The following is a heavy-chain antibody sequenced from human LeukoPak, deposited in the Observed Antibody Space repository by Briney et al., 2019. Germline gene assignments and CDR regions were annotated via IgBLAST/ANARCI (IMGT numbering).Heavy chain of an antibody. J-gene: IGHJ4*02. CDR2: ISSSSSYI. CDR1: GFTFSSYS. D-gene: IGHD5-12*01. CDR3: ARDGGYDYYFDY. V-gene: IGHV3-21*04. Sequence: PGGSLRLSCAASGFTFSSYSMNWVRQAPGKGLEWVSSISSSSSYIYYADSVKGRFTISRDNAKNSLYLQMNSLRAEDTALYYCARDGGYDYYFDYWGQGTLVTVSS.